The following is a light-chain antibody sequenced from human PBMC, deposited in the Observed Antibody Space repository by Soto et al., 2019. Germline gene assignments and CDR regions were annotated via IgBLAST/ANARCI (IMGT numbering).Light chain of an antibody. Sequence: EIGITQSPATLSVVPVERATLSCRASQSVSSNLAWYQHKPGQAPRLLIYDASNRATGIPARFSGSGSGTDFTLTISSLEPEDFAVYYCQQRSNWITFGQGTRLEI. CDR1: QSVSSN. J-gene: IGKJ5*01. CDR3: QQRSNWIT. V-gene: IGKV3-11*01. CDR2: DAS.